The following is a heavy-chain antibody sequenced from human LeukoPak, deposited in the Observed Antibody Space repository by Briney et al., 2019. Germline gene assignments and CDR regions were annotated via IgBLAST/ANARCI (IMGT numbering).Heavy chain of an antibody. V-gene: IGHV5-51*01. CDR1: GYSFTNYW. D-gene: IGHD6-13*01. CDR2: VSPDGSDT. Sequence: GESLKISCKGSGYSFTNYWIGRVRQMPGKGLEWMGIVSPDGSDTRYSPSFQGQVTISADKSITTAYLQWSSPKASDTAMYYCARLTSSWSFDYWGQGTLVTVSS. CDR3: ARLTSSWSFDY. J-gene: IGHJ4*02.